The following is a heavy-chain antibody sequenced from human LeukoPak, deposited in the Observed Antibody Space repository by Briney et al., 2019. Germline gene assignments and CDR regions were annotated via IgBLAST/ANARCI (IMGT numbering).Heavy chain of an antibody. Sequence: LSCAXSGFXFSSYSMNWVRQAPGKGLEWVSSISSSSSYIYYADSVKGRFTISRDNAKNSLYLKMNSLRAEDTAVYYCARDLSWVTTSLGAFDIWGQGTMVTVSS. V-gene: IGHV3-21*01. CDR2: ISSSSSYI. CDR3: ARDLSWVTTSLGAFDI. CDR1: GFXFSSYS. J-gene: IGHJ3*02. D-gene: IGHD4-17*01.